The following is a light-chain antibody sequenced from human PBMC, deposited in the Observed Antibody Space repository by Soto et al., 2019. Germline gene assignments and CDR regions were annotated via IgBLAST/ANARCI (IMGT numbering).Light chain of an antibody. V-gene: IGKV3-20*01. CDR2: GAS. Sequence: EIVMTQSPATLAVSPGDTATLSCSASQSLSGNLAWYQQKPGQAPRLLIYGASSRATGIPDRFSGSGSGTDFTLTISRLEPEDFAVYYCQQYGSSPPITFGQGTRLEIK. J-gene: IGKJ5*01. CDR1: QSLSGN. CDR3: QQYGSSPPIT.